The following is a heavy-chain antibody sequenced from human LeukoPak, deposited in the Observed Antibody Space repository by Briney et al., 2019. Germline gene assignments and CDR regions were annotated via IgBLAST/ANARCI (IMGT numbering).Heavy chain of an antibody. J-gene: IGHJ4*02. CDR1: GGSISSYY. V-gene: IGHV4-59*08. CDR3: ARRLPAPGPTALGQIS. Sequence: SETLSLTCTVSGGSISSYYWSWIRQPPGKGLEWIGYIYYSGSTNYNPSLKSRVTISVDTSKNQFSLKLSSVTAADTAVYYCARRLPAPGPTALGQISWRQETLVTVPS. CDR2: IYYSGST. D-gene: IGHD3/OR15-3a*01.